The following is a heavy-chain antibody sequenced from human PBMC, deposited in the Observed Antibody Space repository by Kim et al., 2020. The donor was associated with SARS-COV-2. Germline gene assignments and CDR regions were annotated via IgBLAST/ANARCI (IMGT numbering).Heavy chain of an antibody. V-gene: IGHV3-23*01. CDR2: T. Sequence: TFYAGSVKGRFPISRDNAKNTLYLQMNSLRAEDTAVYYCAKGSSSGSSYDFWGQGTLVTVSS. D-gene: IGHD2-15*01. J-gene: IGHJ4*02. CDR3: AKGSSSGSSYDF.